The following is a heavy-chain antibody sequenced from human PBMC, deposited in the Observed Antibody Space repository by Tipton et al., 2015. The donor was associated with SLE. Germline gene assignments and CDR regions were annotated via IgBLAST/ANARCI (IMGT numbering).Heavy chain of an antibody. CDR1: GYSFTSDY. D-gene: IGHD5-18*01. V-gene: IGHV5-51*03. J-gene: IGHJ4*02. CDR3: ARTRGYSYGYDY. CDR2: INPGDSHT. Sequence: QLVQSGAEVKKPGESLRISCKGSGYSFTSDYIAWVRQMHGTGLEWMGIINPGDSHTRYSPSFQGQVTISADKSISTASLQWHSLKASDTAMYYCARTRGYSYGYDYWGQGTLVTVSS.